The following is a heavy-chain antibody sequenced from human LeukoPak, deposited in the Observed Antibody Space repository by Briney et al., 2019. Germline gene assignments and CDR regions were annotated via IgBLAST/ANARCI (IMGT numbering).Heavy chain of an antibody. V-gene: IGHV3-23*01. CDR1: GFTFSSYA. D-gene: IGHD3-10*01. CDR2: ISGSGGST. J-gene: IGHJ4*02. CDR3: ANGHALLWFGELPLDY. Sequence: GGSLRLSCAASGFTFSSYAMSWVRQAPGKGLEWVSAISGSGGSTYYADSVKGRFTISRDNSKNTLYLQMNGLRAEDTAVYYCANGHALLWFGELPLDYWGQGTLVTVSS.